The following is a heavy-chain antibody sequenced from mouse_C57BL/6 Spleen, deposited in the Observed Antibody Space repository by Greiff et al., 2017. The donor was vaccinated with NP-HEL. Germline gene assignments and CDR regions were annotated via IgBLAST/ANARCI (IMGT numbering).Heavy chain of an antibody. D-gene: IGHD1-1*01. CDR3: ARGGGTTVVEEGWFAY. V-gene: IGHV1-39*01. CDR1: GYSFTDYN. Sequence: EVQLQQSGPELVKPGASVKISCKASGYSFTDYNMNWVKQSNGKSLEWIGVINPNYGTTSYNQKFKGKATLTVDQSSSTAYMQLNSLTSEDSAVDYCARGGGTTVVEEGWFAYWGQGTLVTVSA. CDR2: INPNYGTT. J-gene: IGHJ3*01.